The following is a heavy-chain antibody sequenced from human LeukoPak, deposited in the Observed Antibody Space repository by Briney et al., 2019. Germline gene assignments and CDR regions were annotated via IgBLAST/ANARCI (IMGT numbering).Heavy chain of an antibody. Sequence: PSETLSLTCTVSGGSISSYYWSWIRQPAGKGLEWIGRIYTSGSTNYNPSLKSRVTMSVDTSKNQFSLKLSSVTAADTAVYYCAREADSSRTDDAFDIWGQGTMVTVSS. V-gene: IGHV4-4*07. D-gene: IGHD3-22*01. CDR2: IYTSGST. CDR1: GGSISSYY. J-gene: IGHJ3*02. CDR3: AREADSSRTDDAFDI.